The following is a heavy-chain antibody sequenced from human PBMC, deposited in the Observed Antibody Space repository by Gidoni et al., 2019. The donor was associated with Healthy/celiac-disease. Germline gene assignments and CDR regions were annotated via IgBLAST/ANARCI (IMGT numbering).Heavy chain of an antibody. CDR3: AKDGDYYDSRARDAFDI. D-gene: IGHD3-22*01. J-gene: IGHJ3*02. CDR1: GFTFSSHA. V-gene: IGHV3-23*01. CDR2: ISGSGGTT. Sequence: EVQPLESGGGLVQPGGSLSLSCAASGFTFSSHAMSWVRQAPGKGLEWVSAISGSGGTTYYADSVKGRFTISRDNSKNTLYLQMNSLRAEETAVYYCAKDGDYYDSRARDAFDIWGQGTMVTVSS.